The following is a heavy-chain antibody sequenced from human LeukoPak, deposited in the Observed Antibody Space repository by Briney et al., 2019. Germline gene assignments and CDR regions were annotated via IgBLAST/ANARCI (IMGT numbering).Heavy chain of an antibody. CDR3: AKAASNWFDP. D-gene: IGHD6-25*01. CDR1: GFTFSSYW. CDR2: INSDGSST. J-gene: IGHJ5*02. Sequence: GGSLRLSCAASGFTFSSYWMHWVRQAPGKGLVWVSRINSDGSSTSYADSVKGRFTISRDNSNNTLYLQMDSLRVEDTAVYYCAKAASNWFDPWGQGTLVTVSS. V-gene: IGHV3-74*01.